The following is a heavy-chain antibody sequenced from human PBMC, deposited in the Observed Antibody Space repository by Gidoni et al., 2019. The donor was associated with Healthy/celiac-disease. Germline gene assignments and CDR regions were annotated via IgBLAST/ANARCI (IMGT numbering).Heavy chain of an antibody. CDR3: AKIPLYYYDSSGYPDY. J-gene: IGHJ4*02. D-gene: IGHD3-22*01. Sequence: EVQLLESGGGLVQPGGSLRLSCAAPGFTFSSSAMSWVRQAPGKGLEWVSAISGSGGSTYYADSVKGRFTISRDNSKNTLYLQMNSLRAEDTAVYYCAKIPLYYYDSSGYPDYWGQGTLVTVSS. CDR2: ISGSGGST. CDR1: GFTFSSSA. V-gene: IGHV3-23*01.